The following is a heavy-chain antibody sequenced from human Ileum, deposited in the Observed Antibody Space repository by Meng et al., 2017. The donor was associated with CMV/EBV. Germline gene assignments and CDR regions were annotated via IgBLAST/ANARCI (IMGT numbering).Heavy chain of an antibody. J-gene: IGHJ4*02. CDR3: AQDSGKGDY. D-gene: IGHD3-10*01. Sequence: QVGLEESGGGVVQPGGSLRLSCAVSGFIFSSYGMHWVRQAPGKGLEWVAFIPYDGKNQYYGDSVKGRFTISRDNSKNTLYLQMNNLRAEDTAVYYCAQDSGKGDYWGQGTLVTVSS. CDR1: GFIFSSYG. CDR2: IPYDGKNQ. V-gene: IGHV3-30*02.